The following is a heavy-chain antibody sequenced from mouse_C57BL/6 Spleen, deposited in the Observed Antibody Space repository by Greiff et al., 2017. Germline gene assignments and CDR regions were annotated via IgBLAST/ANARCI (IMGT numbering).Heavy chain of an antibody. CDR2: IDPDSGGT. CDR1: GYTFTSYW. V-gene: IGHV1-72*01. D-gene: IGHD2-5*01. CDR3: ARGGKSNYPYYYAMDY. J-gene: IGHJ4*01. Sequence: VPLQQPGAELVKPGASVKLSCKASGYTFTSYWMHWVKQRPGRGLEWIGRIDPDSGGTKYNEKFKSKATLTVDKPSSTAYMQLSSLTSEDSAVYYCARGGKSNYPYYYAMDYWGQGTSVTVSS.